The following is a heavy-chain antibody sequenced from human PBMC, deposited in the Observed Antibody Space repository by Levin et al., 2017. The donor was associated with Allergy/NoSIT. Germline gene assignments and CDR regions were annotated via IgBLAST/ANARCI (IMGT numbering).Heavy chain of an antibody. CDR1: GFTFSSYV. CDR3: AKWTTMIVILIGDWGAFDI. CDR2: ISDSGDST. D-gene: IGHD3-22*01. V-gene: IGHV3-23*01. Sequence: GESLKISCVASGFTFSSYVMSWVRQAPGKGLEWVSGISDSGDSTYYADSVKGRFTISRDNSKNTLYLQMNSLRAEDTAVYYCAKWTTMIVILIGDWGAFDIWGQGTMVTVSS. J-gene: IGHJ3*02.